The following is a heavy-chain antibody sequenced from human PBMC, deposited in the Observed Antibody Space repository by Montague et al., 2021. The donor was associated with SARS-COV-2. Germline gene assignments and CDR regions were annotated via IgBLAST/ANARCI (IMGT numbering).Heavy chain of an antibody. CDR1: GGSFSGYY. CDR3: ARGMRRPYYYYYGMDV. CDR2: INHCGST. Sequence: SETLSLTCAVYGGSFSGYYWSWICQHPGKGLEWIGEINHCGSTNYNPSLKSRVTISVDTSKNQFSLKLSSVTAADTAVYYCARGMRRPYYYYYGMDVWGQGTTVTVSS. J-gene: IGHJ6*02. V-gene: IGHV4-34*01.